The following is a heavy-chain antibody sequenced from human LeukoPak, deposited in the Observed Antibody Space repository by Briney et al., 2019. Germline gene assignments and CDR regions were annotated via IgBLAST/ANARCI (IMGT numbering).Heavy chain of an antibody. CDR3: AKDGGGYYPYYYYYMDV. D-gene: IGHD3-22*01. J-gene: IGHJ6*03. V-gene: IGHV3-30*18. Sequence: PGGSLRLSCAASGFTFSIYGIHWVRQAPGKGLEWVAVISYDGGNKYYADSVKGRFTISRDNSKNTLYLQMNSLRAEDTAVYYCAKDGGGYYPYYYYYMDVWGKGTTVTISS. CDR2: ISYDGGNK. CDR1: GFTFSIYG.